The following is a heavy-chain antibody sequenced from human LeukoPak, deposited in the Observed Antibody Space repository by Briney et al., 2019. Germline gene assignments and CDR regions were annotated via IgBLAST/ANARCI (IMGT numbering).Heavy chain of an antibody. V-gene: IGHV4-59*08. CDR1: GGSISSYY. D-gene: IGHD5-18*01. CDR2: IYYSGST. Sequence: SETLSLTCTVSGGSISSYYWSWIRQPPGKGLEWIGYIYYSGSTNYNPSLKSRVTISVDTSKNQFSLKLSSVTAADTAVYYCARLSVDTAMVTSYYFDYWGQGTLVTVSS. J-gene: IGHJ4*02. CDR3: ARLSVDTAMVTSYYFDY.